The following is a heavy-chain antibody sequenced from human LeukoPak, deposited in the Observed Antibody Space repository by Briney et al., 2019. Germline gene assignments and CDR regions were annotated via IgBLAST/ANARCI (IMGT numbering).Heavy chain of an antibody. Sequence: ASVKVSCKASGYTFTSYGISWVRQAPGRGLEWMGWISAYNGNTNYAQKLQGRVTMTTDTSTSTAYMELRSLRSDDTAVYYCARWVRYYDSSGYRGYNDYWGQGTLVTVSS. D-gene: IGHD3-22*01. J-gene: IGHJ4*02. CDR1: GYTFTSYG. V-gene: IGHV1-18*01. CDR3: ARWVRYYDSSGYRGYNDY. CDR2: ISAYNGNT.